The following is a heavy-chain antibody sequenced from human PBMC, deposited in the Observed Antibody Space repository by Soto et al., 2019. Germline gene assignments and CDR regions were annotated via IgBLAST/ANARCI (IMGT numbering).Heavy chain of an antibody. CDR1: GFTFSNAW. CDR3: TTGPIYDSSGYTDY. J-gene: IGHJ4*02. CDR2: SKIKTNGGTT. Sequence: GESLRLACTASGFTFSNAWLSWSRQPPGQGMWCEGRSKIKTNGGTTDYAAPVKGRFTISTDDSKNTMYLQMNSLKTEDTAVYYWTTGPIYDSSGYTDYWGQGTLVTVYS. D-gene: IGHD3-22*01. V-gene: IGHV3-15*01.